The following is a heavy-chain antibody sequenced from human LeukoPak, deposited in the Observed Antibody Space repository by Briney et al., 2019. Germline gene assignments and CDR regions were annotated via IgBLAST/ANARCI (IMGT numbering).Heavy chain of an antibody. V-gene: IGHV1-46*01. CDR3: ARDIRGGSYLALPDY. CDR2: INPSGGST. D-gene: IGHD1-26*01. J-gene: IGHJ4*02. CDR1: GYTFTSYY. Sequence: ASVKVSCTASGYTFTSYYTHWVRQAPGQGLEWMGIINPSGGSTSYAQKFQGRVTMTRDTSTSTVYMELSSLRSEDTAVYYCARDIRGGSYLALPDYWGQGTLVTVSS.